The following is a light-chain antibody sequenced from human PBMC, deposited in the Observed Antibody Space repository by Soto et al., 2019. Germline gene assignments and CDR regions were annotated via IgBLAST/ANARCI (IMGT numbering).Light chain of an antibody. CDR3: QQYGNLPFT. J-gene: IGKJ4*01. V-gene: IGKV1-33*01. CDR2: DAS. CDR1: QDINNY. Sequence: DVQLTQSPSSLSASVGHRVTVICQASQDINNYLNWYQQKPGKAPKVLIYDASNLKPGVPPRFSGSRSVTDFTFTISSLQPEDIATYYCQQYGNLPFTFGGGTKVEIK.